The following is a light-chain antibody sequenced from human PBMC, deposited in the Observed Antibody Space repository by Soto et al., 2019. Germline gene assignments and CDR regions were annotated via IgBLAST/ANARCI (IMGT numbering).Light chain of an antibody. CDR1: QSVSSN. J-gene: IGKJ1*01. V-gene: IGKV3-20*01. Sequence: TQSPSTLSVSLGDRLTISCRASQSVSSNLAWYQQKPGQAPRLLIYGASSMATGIPDRFSGSGSGTKFTLTIGRLEPDDFAAYYCQQHDTSPITFGQGTKVDIK. CDR3: QQHDTSPIT. CDR2: GAS.